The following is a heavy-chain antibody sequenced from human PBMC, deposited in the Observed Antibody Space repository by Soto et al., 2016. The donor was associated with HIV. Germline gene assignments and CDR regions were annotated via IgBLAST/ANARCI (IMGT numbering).Heavy chain of an antibody. CDR2: ISWNSGSI. CDR1: GFTFDDYA. J-gene: IGHJ3*02. D-gene: IGHD6-13*01. CDR3: AKGTGYSSSWDDAFDI. Sequence: EVQLVESGGGLVQPGRSLRLSCAASGFTFDDYAMHWVRQAPGKGLEWVSGISWNSGSIGYADSVKGRFTISRDNAKNSLYLQMNSLRAEDMALYYCAKGTGYSSSWDDAFDIWGQGTMVTVSS. V-gene: IGHV3-9*03.